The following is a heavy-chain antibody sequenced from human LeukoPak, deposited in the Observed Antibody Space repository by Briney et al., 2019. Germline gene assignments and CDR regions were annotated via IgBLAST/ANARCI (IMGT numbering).Heavy chain of an antibody. D-gene: IGHD1-26*01. CDR1: GFTVSSNY. V-gene: IGHV3-53*01. CDR3: ATARIVGATNWFDP. J-gene: IGHJ5*02. Sequence: GGSLRFSCAAPGFTVSSNYMSWVRQAPGRGLDGVSVIYSGGSTYYADSVKGRFTISRDNSKNTLYLQMNSLRAEDTAVYYCATARIVGATNWFDPWGQGTLVTVSS. CDR2: IYSGGST.